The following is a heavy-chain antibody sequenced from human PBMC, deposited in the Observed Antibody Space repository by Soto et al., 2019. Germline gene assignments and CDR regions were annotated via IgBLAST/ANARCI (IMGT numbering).Heavy chain of an antibody. D-gene: IGHD6-19*01. V-gene: IGHV3-73*01. CDR2: IRSKANSYAT. CDR3: TCVIAVAGTLFDY. CDR1: GFTFSGSA. Sequence: EVQLVESGGGLVQPGGSLKLSCAASGFTFSGSAMHWVRQASGKGLEWVGRIRSKANSYATAYAASVKGMFTISRDDSKNTAYLQMNSLKTEDTAVYYCTCVIAVAGTLFDYWGQGTLVTVSS. J-gene: IGHJ4*02.